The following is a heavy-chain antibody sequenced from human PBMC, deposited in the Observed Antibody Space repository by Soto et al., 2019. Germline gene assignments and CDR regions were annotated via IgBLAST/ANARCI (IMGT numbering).Heavy chain of an antibody. CDR2: ISYDGSNK. D-gene: IGHD2-21*02. J-gene: IGHJ4*02. V-gene: IGHV3-30-3*01. CDR3: ARDLVTRGCFDY. CDR1: GFTFSSYA. Sequence: QVQLVESGGGVVQPGRSLRLSCAASGFTFSSYAMHWVRQAPGKGLEWVAVISYDGSNKYYADSVKGRFTISRDNSKNTLYLQMNSLRAEDTAVYYCARDLVTRGCFDYWGQGTLVTVSS.